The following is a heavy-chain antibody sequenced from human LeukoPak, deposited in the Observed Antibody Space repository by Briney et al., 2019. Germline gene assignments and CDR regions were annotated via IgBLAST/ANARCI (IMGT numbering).Heavy chain of an antibody. V-gene: IGHV1-18*01. Sequence: ASVTVSCKASGYTFTSYGISWVRQAPGQGLEWMGWISAYNGNTNYAQKLQGRVTMTTDTSTSTAYMELRSLRSDDTAVYYCAREGWDSSSWYYYYYYMDVWGKGTTVTISS. CDR1: GYTFTSYG. J-gene: IGHJ6*03. CDR3: AREGWDSSSWYYYYYYMDV. CDR2: ISAYNGNT. D-gene: IGHD6-13*01.